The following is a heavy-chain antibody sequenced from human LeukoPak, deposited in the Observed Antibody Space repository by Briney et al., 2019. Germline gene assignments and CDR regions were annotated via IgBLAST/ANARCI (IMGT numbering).Heavy chain of an antibody. CDR2: ISGSGGST. Sequence: PGGSLRLSCAASGFTFSSYAMSWVRQAPGKGLEWVSAISGSGGSTYYADSVKGRLTISRDNAKNTLYLQMNSLRAEDTAVYYCAKDRGIAVAGTFDYWGQGTLVTVSS. D-gene: IGHD6-19*01. V-gene: IGHV3-23*01. J-gene: IGHJ4*02. CDR1: GFTFSSYA. CDR3: AKDRGIAVAGTFDY.